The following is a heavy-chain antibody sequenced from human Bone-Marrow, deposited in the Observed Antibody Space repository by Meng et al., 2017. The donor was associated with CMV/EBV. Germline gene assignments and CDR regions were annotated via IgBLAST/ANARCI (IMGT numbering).Heavy chain of an antibody. V-gene: IGHV1-3*01. CDR3: AREGYCSSTNCPRWLDP. D-gene: IGHD2-2*01. Sequence: FTFTSDAVHWVRQAPGQRLEWMGWVNAGNGNTIYSQKFQDRVTFTRDTSATTAYMELSSLRSEDTAVYYCAREGYCSSTNCPRWLDPWGQGTLVTVSS. J-gene: IGHJ5*02. CDR1: FTFTSDA. CDR2: VNAGNGNT.